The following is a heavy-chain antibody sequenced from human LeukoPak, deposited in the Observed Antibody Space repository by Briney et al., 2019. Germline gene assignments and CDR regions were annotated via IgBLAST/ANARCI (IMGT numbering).Heavy chain of an antibody. Sequence: PSETLSLTCTVSGGSISSSSYYWGWIRQPPGKGLEWIGSIYYSGSTYYNPSLKSRVTISVDTSKNQFSLKLSSVTAADTAVYYCARDGGVVAEPIDYWGQGTLVTVSS. CDR1: GGSISSSSYY. CDR2: IYYSGST. V-gene: IGHV4-39*07. CDR3: ARDGGVVAEPIDY. D-gene: IGHD2-15*01. J-gene: IGHJ4*02.